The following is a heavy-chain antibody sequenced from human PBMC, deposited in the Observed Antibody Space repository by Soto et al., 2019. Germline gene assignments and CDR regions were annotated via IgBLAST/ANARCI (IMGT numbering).Heavy chain of an antibody. Sequence: QLQLQESGPGLVRPSETLSLTCTVSGGSISSSTYYWGWIRQPPGKGLEWIGSIYYSGSAYYNSSLKSRVTKSVVTSKNHCSLKLSSVTAADTAVYYSAIHGTAGEYGSGSYYYFDYWGQGTMVTVSS. CDR2: IYYSGSA. CDR3: AIHGTAGEYGSGSYYYFDY. V-gene: IGHV4-39*01. D-gene: IGHD3-10*01. CDR1: GGSISSSTYY. J-gene: IGHJ4*02.